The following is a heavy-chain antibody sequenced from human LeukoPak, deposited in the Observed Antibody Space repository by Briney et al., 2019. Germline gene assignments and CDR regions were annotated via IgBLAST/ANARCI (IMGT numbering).Heavy chain of an antibody. V-gene: IGHV4-59*01. J-gene: IGHJ6*02. CDR1: GGSISSYY. D-gene: IGHD3-3*01. CDR3: AREYYDFWSGHGGTYGMDV. CDR2: IYYSGST. Sequence: SETLSLTCSVSGGSISSYYWSWIRQPPGKGLEWIGYIYYSGSTNYNPSLKSRVTLSVDTSKNQFSLKLSSVTAADTAVYYCAREYYDFWSGHGGTYGMDVWGQGTTVTVSS.